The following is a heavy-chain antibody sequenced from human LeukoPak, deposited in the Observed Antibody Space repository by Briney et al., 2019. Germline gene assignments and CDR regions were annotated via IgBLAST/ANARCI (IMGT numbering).Heavy chain of an antibody. CDR1: GGSISGYY. D-gene: IGHD3-3*01. CDR2: VYYNGNT. CDR3: ARDLSSYNFWSAYANWFDP. V-gene: IGHV4-59*12. J-gene: IGHJ5*02. Sequence: SETLSLTCTVSGGSISGYYWSWIRQPPGKGLEWIGYVYYNGNTNYSPSLKSRVTMSVDTSTNHFSLKLTSVTAADTAVYYCARDLSSYNFWSAYANWFDPWGQGTLVTVSS.